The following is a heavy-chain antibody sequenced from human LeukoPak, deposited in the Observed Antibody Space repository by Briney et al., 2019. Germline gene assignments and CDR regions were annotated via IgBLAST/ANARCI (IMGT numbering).Heavy chain of an antibody. CDR3: TRYNNDHFDY. J-gene: IGHJ4*02. CDR1: GFTFGGYG. D-gene: IGHD1-14*01. V-gene: IGHV3-33*01. Sequence: GGALRLSCAGSGFTFGGYGMHWFRQTPGKGLEWVAVIAYDGSRAFYADSVKGRFTISRDNSKNTMSVQMDDLRAEDTAVYYCTRYNNDHFDYWGQGTLVTVSS. CDR2: IAYDGSRA.